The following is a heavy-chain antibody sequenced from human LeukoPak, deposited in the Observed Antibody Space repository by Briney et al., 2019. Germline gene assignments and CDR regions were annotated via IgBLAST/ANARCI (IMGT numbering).Heavy chain of an antibody. CDR1: GYTFTSYG. Sequence: ASVKVSCKASGYTFTSYGISWVRQAPGQGLEWMGWISAYNGNTNYAQKLQGRVTMTTDTSTSTAYMELSSLKSEDTAIYYCARDPPGLRLGESLFNPDQYWGQGTAVTVSS. D-gene: IGHD3-16*01. CDR2: ISAYNGNT. J-gene: IGHJ4*02. CDR3: ARDPPGLRLGESLFNPDQY. V-gene: IGHV1-18*01.